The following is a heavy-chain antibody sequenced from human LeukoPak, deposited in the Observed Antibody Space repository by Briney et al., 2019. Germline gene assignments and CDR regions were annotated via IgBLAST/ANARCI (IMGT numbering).Heavy chain of an antibody. D-gene: IGHD1-1*01. J-gene: IGHJ3*02. CDR2: IYTSGST. CDR1: GGSISTYY. CDR3: ARWITTQGTFDI. Sequence: KPSETLSLTCTVSGGSISTYYWNWLRQPAGKGLEWIGRIYTSGSTNYNASLKSRVTLSLDTSKNQFSLKLTSLTAADTAVYYCARWITTQGTFDIWAQGTMVTISS. V-gene: IGHV4-4*07.